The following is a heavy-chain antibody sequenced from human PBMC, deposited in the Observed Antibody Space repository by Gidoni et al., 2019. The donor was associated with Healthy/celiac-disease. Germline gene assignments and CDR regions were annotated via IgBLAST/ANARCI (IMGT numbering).Heavy chain of an antibody. D-gene: IGHD6-13*01. CDR1: GYTFTSYD. V-gene: IGHV1-8*01. CDR2: MNPNSGNT. Sequence: QVQLVQSGAEVKKPGASVKVSCKASGYTFTSYDINWVRQAPGQGLEWMGWMNPNSGNTGYAQKFQGRVTMTRNTSISTAYMELSSLSSEDTAVYYCAREQQLATGWFDPWGQGTLVTVSS. CDR3: AREQQLATGWFDP. J-gene: IGHJ5*02.